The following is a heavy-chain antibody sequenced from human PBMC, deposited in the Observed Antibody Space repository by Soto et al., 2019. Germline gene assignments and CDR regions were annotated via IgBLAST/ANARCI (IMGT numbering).Heavy chain of an antibody. V-gene: IGHV1-18*01. J-gene: IGHJ3*02. D-gene: IGHD5-18*01. Sequence: QVPLVQSGAEVKKPGASVKVCCKASGYTFTSYGISWVRQAPGHGLEWMGWISAYNGNTNYAQKLQGRVTMTTDTSPSTAYMELRSLRSDDTAVYYCARDGAAMVKTVYDAFDIWGQGTMVTVSS. CDR1: GYTFTSYG. CDR3: ARDGAAMVKTVYDAFDI. CDR2: ISAYNGNT.